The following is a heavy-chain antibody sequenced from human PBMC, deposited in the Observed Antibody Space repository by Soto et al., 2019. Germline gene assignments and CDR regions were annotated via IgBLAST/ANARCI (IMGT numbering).Heavy chain of an antibody. Sequence: PSETLSLTCTVSGGSISSSSYYWGWIRQPPGKGLEWIGSIYYSGSTYYNPSLKSRVTISVDTSKNQFSLKLSSVTAADTAVYYCASLGYYYGSGRQPRTQYYYGMDVWGQGTTVTVAS. CDR2: IYYSGST. CDR3: ASLGYYYGSGRQPRTQYYYGMDV. J-gene: IGHJ6*02. D-gene: IGHD3-10*01. CDR1: GGSISSSSYY. V-gene: IGHV4-39*01.